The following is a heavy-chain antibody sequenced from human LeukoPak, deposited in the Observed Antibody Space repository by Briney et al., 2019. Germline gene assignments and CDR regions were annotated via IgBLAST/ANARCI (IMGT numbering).Heavy chain of an antibody. CDR2: ISSDGSNT. Sequence: GGSLRLSCTASGFTFSSYAIHWVRQAPGKGLEWVAIISSDGSNTYYADSVKGRFTISRDNSKNTLYLQMNSLRAEDTAVYYCARELTFGGGQGYFDYWGQGTLVTVSS. CDR3: ARELTFGGGQGYFDY. CDR1: GFTFSSYA. V-gene: IGHV3-30-3*01. D-gene: IGHD3-16*01. J-gene: IGHJ4*02.